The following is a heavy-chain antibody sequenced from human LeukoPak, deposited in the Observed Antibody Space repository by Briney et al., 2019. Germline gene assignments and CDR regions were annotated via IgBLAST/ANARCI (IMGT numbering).Heavy chain of an antibody. J-gene: IGHJ4*02. CDR1: GDSISGSSYY. Sequence: SETLSLTCTVSGDSISGSSYYWGWIRQPPGKGLEWIGSIYYSGSTYYNPSLKSRVTISVDTSKNQFSLKLSSVTAADTAVYFCARHVTHSGWYDYWGQGTPVTVSS. V-gene: IGHV4-39*01. CDR3: ARHVTHSGWYDY. D-gene: IGHD6-19*01. CDR2: IYYSGST.